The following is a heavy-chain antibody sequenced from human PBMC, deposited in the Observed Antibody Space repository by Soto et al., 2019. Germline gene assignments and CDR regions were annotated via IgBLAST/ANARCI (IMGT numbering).Heavy chain of an antibody. D-gene: IGHD3-22*01. CDR2: IWYDGSNK. CDR1: GFTFSSYG. CDR3: ARDKTDYDSSGYQYY. V-gene: IGHV3-33*01. Sequence: GGSLRLSCAASGFTFSSYGMHWVRQAPGKGLEWVAVIWYDGSNKYYADSVKGRFTISRDNSKNTLYLQMNSLRAEDTAVYYCARDKTDYDSSGYQYYWGQGTLVTVSS. J-gene: IGHJ4*02.